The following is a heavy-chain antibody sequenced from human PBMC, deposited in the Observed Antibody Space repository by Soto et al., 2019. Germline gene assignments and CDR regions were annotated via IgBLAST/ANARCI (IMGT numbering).Heavy chain of an antibody. V-gene: IGHV4-39*01. CDR1: GGSISSSSDY. Sequence: SETLSLTCTVSGGSISSSSDYWGWIRQPPGKGLEWIGSIYYSGSTYYNPSLKSRVTISVDTSKNQFSLKLSSVTAADTAVYYCARLQWFDAFDIWGQGTMVTVSS. CDR3: ARLQWFDAFDI. D-gene: IGHD3-22*01. J-gene: IGHJ3*02. CDR2: IYYSGST.